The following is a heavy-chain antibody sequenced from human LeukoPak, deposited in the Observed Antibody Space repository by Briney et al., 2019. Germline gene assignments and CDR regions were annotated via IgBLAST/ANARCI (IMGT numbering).Heavy chain of an antibody. Sequence: GGSLRLSCAASGFTFSSYEMNWVRQAPGKGLEWVSYISSSGSTIYYADSVKGRFTISRDNAKNSLYLQMNSLRAEDTAVYYCASVGSSSWYPWGQGTLVTVSS. J-gene: IGHJ5*02. V-gene: IGHV3-48*03. D-gene: IGHD6-13*01. CDR2: ISSSGSTI. CDR1: GFTFSSYE. CDR3: ASVGSSSWYP.